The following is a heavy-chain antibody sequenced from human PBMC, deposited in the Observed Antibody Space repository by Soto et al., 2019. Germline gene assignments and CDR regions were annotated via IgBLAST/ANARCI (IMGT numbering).Heavy chain of an antibody. Sequence: QVQLEQSGAEVKKPGASVKVSCKTSGYTFTSYPLHWVRQAPGQGLEWMGWINAGNGREKYSQRFQDRVSLSTDKPAPPPYMKLRGPRSKDTEMYYCARGGGWVGEASFDSWGQGTLVTVSS. J-gene: IGHJ4*02. CDR2: INAGNGRE. D-gene: IGHD3-16*01. CDR1: GYTFTSYP. CDR3: ARGGGWVGEASFDS. V-gene: IGHV1-3*01.